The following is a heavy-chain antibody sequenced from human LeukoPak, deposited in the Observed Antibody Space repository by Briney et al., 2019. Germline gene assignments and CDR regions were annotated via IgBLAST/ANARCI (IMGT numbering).Heavy chain of an antibody. J-gene: IGHJ3*02. V-gene: IGHV4-39*01. D-gene: IGHD4/OR15-4a*01. CDR2: IYYSGST. Sequence: SETLSLTCTVSGGSISSSSYYWGWIRQPPGKGMEWIGSIYYSGSTYYNPSLKSRVTISVDTSKNQFSLKLSSVTAADTAVYYCARLTMGTVGAFDIWGQGTMVTVSS. CDR3: ARLTMGTVGAFDI. CDR1: GGSISSSSYY.